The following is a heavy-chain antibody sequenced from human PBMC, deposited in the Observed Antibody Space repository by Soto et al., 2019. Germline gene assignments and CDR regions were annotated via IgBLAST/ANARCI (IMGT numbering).Heavy chain of an antibody. CDR3: SSYDFLRGHPLPYA. J-gene: IGHJ6*02. D-gene: IGHD3-3*01. CDR2: INSDGTSS. Sequence: GGSLRLSCEASGLTFRRYWMHWVRQVPGKGLVWVSSINSDGTSSTYADSVKGRFTISRDNAKNTVYLQMNSLRAEDTAIYYCSSYDFLRGHPLPYAWGQGTMVAVSS. V-gene: IGHV3-74*03. CDR1: GLTFRRYW.